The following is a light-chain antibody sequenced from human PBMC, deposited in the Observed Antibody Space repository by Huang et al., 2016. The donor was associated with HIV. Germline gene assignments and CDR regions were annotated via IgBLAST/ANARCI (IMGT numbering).Light chain of an antibody. Sequence: DIQMTQSPSSLSASVGDRVTITCQASQDIRNYLNWYQQKPGKAPKLLIYDASNLEKGVPLRFSGSGSGTNFTFSISSLQSEDIATYYCQQYDDLYTFGQGTRLE. J-gene: IGKJ2*01. V-gene: IGKV1-33*01. CDR3: QQYDDLYT. CDR2: DAS. CDR1: QDIRNY.